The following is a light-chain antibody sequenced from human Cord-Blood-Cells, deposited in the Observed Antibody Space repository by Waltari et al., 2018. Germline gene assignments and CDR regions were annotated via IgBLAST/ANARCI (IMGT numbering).Light chain of an antibody. CDR2: EGS. Sequence: QSALTQPASVSGSPGQSITISCTGTSSDVGSYNLVSWYQQHPGKAPKLMIYEGSKRPSEVSKLLFGSKSGNTASLTISVRQTEDEADYYCCSYAGSSTFLYVFGTGTKVTVL. J-gene: IGLJ1*01. CDR1: SSDVGSYNL. CDR3: CSYAGSSTFLYV. V-gene: IGLV2-23*01.